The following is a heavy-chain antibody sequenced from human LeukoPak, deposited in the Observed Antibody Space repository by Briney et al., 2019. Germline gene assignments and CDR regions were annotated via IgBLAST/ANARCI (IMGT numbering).Heavy chain of an antibody. D-gene: IGHD4-11*01. V-gene: IGHV4-59*11. CDR1: GGSISSHY. Sequence: TSETLSLTCTVSGGSISSHYWSWIRQPPGKGLEWIGYIYYSGSTNYSPSLKSRVTISVDTSKNQFSLRLRSVTAADTALYYCARDPTTVTKGFDIWGQGTVVTVSS. CDR2: IYYSGST. J-gene: IGHJ3*02. CDR3: ARDPTTVTKGFDI.